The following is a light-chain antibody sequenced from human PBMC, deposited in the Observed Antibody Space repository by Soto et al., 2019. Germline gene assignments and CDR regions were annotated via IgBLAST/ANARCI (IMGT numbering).Light chain of an antibody. CDR2: DAS. CDR3: QQYNHYWT. V-gene: IGKV1-5*01. J-gene: IGKJ1*01. CDR1: QSISSW. Sequence: DIPMTQSPSTLSASVGDRVTITCRASQSISSWLAWYQQKPGKAPKVLIYDASSLESGVPSRFSGSGSGTEFSLTISSLQPDDFATYYCQQYNHYWTFGQRTRVEIK.